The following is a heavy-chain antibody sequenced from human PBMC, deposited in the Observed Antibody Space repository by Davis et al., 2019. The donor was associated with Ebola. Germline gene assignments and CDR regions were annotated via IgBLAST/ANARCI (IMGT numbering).Heavy chain of an antibody. CDR1: GFTFNTYA. CDR3: AKARIAALRFDP. CDR2: ISGSGGST. J-gene: IGHJ5*02. D-gene: IGHD6-6*01. Sequence: GESLKISCVASGFTFNTYAMSWVRQAPGKGLEWVSAISGSGGSTYYADSVKGRFTISRDNSKNTLYLQMNSLRAEDTAVYYCAKARIAALRFDPWGQGTLVTVSS. V-gene: IGHV3-23*01.